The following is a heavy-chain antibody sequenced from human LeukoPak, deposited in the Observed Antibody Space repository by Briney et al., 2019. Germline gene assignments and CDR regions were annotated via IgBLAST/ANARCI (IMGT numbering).Heavy chain of an antibody. Sequence: PSETLSLTCTVSGGSISSYYWSWIRQPPGKGLEWIGYIYYSGSTNYNPSLKSRVTMSVDTSKNQFSLNLRSVTPEDTAVYYCARNLIPEQLVLNFWGQGTLVTVSS. J-gene: IGHJ4*02. CDR3: ARNLIPEQLVLNF. V-gene: IGHV4-59*01. D-gene: IGHD6-13*01. CDR1: GGSISSYY. CDR2: IYYSGST.